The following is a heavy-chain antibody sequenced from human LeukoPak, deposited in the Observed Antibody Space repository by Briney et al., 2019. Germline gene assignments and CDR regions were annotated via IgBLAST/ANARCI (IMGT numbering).Heavy chain of an antibody. Sequence: GGSLRLSCAASGFTVSSNYMSWVRQAPGKGLEWVAVISYDGSNKYYADSVKGRFTISRDNSKNTLYLQMNSLRAEDTAVYYCAKLGLGEAMATDFDYWGQGTLVTVSS. V-gene: IGHV3-30*18. CDR2: ISYDGSNK. CDR3: AKLGLGEAMATDFDY. D-gene: IGHD5-18*01. CDR1: GFTVSSNY. J-gene: IGHJ4*02.